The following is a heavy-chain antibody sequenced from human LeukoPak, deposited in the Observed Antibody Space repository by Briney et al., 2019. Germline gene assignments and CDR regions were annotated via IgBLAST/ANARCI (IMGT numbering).Heavy chain of an antibody. V-gene: IGHV3-43*02. CDR2: ISGDGGST. Sequence: AGGSLRLSCAAPGFMFHDYAIHWVRQAPGKGLEWVSLISGDGGSTFYADPVKGRFTISRDNSKNSLYLQMNSLRSDDTALYYCARESESSGWYDYWGQGTLVTVSS. CDR3: ARESESSGWYDY. D-gene: IGHD6-19*01. CDR1: GFMFHDYA. J-gene: IGHJ4*02.